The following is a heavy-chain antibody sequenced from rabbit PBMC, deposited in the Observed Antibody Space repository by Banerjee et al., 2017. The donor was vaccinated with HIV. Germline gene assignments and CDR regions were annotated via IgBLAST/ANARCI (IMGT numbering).Heavy chain of an antibody. CDR1: GFSFSTNW. CDR2: IYAGSSGSA. CDR3: ARTGAGGYLYGMDL. Sequence: QEQLKETGGGLVQPGGSLTLSCTASGFSFSTNWICWVRQAPGKGLEWIACIYAGSSGSAYYASWAKGRFTISKTSSTTVTLQMTSLTAADTATYFCARTGAGGYLYGMDLWGPGTLVTVS. V-gene: IGHV1S45*01. J-gene: IGHJ6*01. D-gene: IGHD1-1*01.